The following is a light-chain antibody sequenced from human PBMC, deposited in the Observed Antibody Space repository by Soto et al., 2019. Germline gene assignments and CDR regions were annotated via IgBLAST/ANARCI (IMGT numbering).Light chain of an antibody. CDR1: QNIATY. CDR2: AAS. Sequence: DGQMTQSPSSLSASVGDRVTITCRTSQNIATYLNWYQHKPGRAPNLLIYAASSLQSGVPSRFSGSGSGTDFTLTISSLQPEDFATYYCQQSYSMPYTFGQGTRLEIK. V-gene: IGKV1-39*01. CDR3: QQSYSMPYT. J-gene: IGKJ2*01.